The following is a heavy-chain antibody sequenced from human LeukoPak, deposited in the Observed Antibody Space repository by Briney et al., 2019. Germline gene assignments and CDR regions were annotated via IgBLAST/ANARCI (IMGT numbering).Heavy chain of an antibody. J-gene: IGHJ5*02. V-gene: IGHV1-69*04. CDR2: IIPIFGIA. Sequence: SVKVSCKASGGTFSSYAISWVRQAPGQGLEWMGRIIPIFGIANYAQKFQGRVTITADKSTSTAHMELSSLRSEDTAVYYCAVGSGSYSPFDPWGQGTLVTVSS. CDR1: GGTFSSYA. CDR3: AVGSGSYSPFDP. D-gene: IGHD1-26*01.